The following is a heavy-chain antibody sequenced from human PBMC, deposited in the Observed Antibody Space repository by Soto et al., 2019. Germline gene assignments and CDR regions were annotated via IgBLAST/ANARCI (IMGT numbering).Heavy chain of an antibody. D-gene: IGHD1-1*01. J-gene: IGHJ4*02. CDR3: ARGGTRSADLPTY. CDR2: IYSSGSA. Sequence: VRLQESGPGLVEPSETLSLTCSVSGDSINNYYWSWIRQPAGKGLEGIGRIYSSGSANYNPSLTTRGTMSVDTSKNQVFLSVTSVTAADTAVYFCARGGTRSADLPTYWGQGIQVIVSS. V-gene: IGHV4-4*07. CDR1: GDSINNYY.